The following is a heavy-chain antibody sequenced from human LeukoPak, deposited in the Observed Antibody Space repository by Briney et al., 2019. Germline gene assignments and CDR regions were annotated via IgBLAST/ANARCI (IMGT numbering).Heavy chain of an antibody. V-gene: IGHV3-23*01. CDR2: ISDSSGRT. Sequence: PGGSLRLSCAASGFTFTSYAMSWVRQAPGKGLEWVSTISDSSGRTYYADSVKGRFTISRDNSKNTLYLQMNSLRAEDTAVYSCALCRLPFYGMDVWGQGTTVTVSS. J-gene: IGHJ6*02. CDR3: ALCRLPFYGMDV. D-gene: IGHD2-2*01. CDR1: GFTFTSYA.